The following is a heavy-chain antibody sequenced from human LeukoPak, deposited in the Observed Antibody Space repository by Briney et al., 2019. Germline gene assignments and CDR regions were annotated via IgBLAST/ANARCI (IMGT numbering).Heavy chain of an antibody. V-gene: IGHV4-31*01. D-gene: IGHD3-22*01. CDR3: ARTYYYDSSGYYD. CDR2: IYYSGST. J-gene: IGHJ4*02. Sequence: PSETLSLTCTVSGGSISSGGYYWSWIRQHPGKGLEWIGYIYYSGSTYYNPSLKSQVTISVDTSKNQFSLKLSSVTAADTAVYYCARTYYYDSSGYYDWGQGTLVTVSS. CDR1: GGSISSGGYY.